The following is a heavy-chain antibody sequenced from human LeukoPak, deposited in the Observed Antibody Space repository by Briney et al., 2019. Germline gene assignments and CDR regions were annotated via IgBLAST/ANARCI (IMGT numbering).Heavy chain of an antibody. CDR3: AKRVGGANNFDY. Sequence: GGSLRLSCAASRFIFSSYAMNWVRQAPGKGLEWVSVISGSGGTTYYADSVKGRFTISRDNSKNMLYLQMNSLRAEDTAVYYCAKRVGGANNFDYWGQGTLVTVSS. CDR2: ISGSGGTT. V-gene: IGHV3-23*01. D-gene: IGHD1-26*01. J-gene: IGHJ4*02. CDR1: RFIFSSYA.